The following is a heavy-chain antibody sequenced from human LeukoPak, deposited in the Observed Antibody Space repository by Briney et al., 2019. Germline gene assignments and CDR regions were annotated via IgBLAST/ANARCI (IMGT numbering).Heavy chain of an antibody. CDR2: INPNSGGT. V-gene: IGHV1-2*02. J-gene: IGHJ6*02. D-gene: IGHD1-26*01. CDR1: GYTFTDYY. Sequence: ASVKVSCTASGYTFTDYYLRWVRQAPGQGLEWMGWINPNSGGTNYAQKFQGRVTMTRDTSISTAYMELGRLRSDDTAVYYCASLGATTIYYYGMDVWGQGTTVTVSS. CDR3: ASLGATTIYYYGMDV.